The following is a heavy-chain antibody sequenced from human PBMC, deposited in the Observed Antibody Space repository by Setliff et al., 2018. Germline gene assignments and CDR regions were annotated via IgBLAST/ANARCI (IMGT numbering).Heavy chain of an antibody. D-gene: IGHD2-8*01. CDR3: LRLVRYCTKIACQATSGDEV. J-gene: IGHJ4*02. V-gene: IGHV1-18*01. CDR1: GYTLSNSI. CDR2: ISAYNGKT. Sequence: ASVKVSCKASGYTLSNSILSWVRQAPGQELEWMGWISAYNGKTYFAQKFQDRITLTTDTSTNTGYLELRGLRSDDTAVYYCLRLVRYCTKIACQATSGDEVWGLGTLVTVSS.